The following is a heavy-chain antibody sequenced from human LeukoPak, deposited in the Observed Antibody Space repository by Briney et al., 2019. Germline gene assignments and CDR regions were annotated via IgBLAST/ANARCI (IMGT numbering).Heavy chain of an antibody. CDR1: GYTFTSYD. CDR3: ATRYCSGGSCPNYYYYYINV. V-gene: IGHV1-69*06. D-gene: IGHD2-15*01. Sequence: SVKVSCKASGYTFTSYDINWVRQATGQGLEWMGGIIPIFGTANYAQKFQGRVTMTEDTSTDTAYMELSSLRSEDTAVYYCATRYCSGGSCPNYYYYYINVWGKGTTVTISS. CDR2: IIPIFGTA. J-gene: IGHJ6*03.